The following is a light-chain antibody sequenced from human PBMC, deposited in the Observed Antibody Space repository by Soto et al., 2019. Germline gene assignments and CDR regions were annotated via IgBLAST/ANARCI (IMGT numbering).Light chain of an antibody. CDR1: SSDVGGYNY. CDR3: SSYTSSSTPP. V-gene: IGLV2-14*01. Sequence: QSALTQPASVSGSPGQSITISCTGTSSDVGGYNYVSWYQQHPGKAPKLMIYDVSNRPSGVSNRFSGSESGNTASLTISGLQAEDDAAYYCSSYTSSSTPPFGGGTKVTVL. J-gene: IGLJ2*01. CDR2: DVS.